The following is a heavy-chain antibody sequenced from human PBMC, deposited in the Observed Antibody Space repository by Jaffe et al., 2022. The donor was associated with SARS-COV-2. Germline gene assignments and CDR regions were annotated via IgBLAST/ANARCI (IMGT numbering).Heavy chain of an antibody. CDR2: ITGSGSST. D-gene: IGHD4-17*01. CDR3: ARPGGFYGGNFDS. Sequence: EVHLLESGGDLVQPGGSLRLSCTASGFTLSNYAMSWVRQAPGKGLEWVSAITGSGSSTFYADSVKGRFTISRDNSMNMLFLQMNSLRAEDTALYHCARPGGFYGGNFDSWGQGTLVTVSS. CDR1: GFTLSNYA. J-gene: IGHJ4*02. V-gene: IGHV3-23*01.